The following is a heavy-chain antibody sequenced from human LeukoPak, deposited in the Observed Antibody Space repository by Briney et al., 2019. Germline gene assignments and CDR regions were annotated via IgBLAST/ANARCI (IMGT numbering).Heavy chain of an antibody. D-gene: IGHD6-19*01. V-gene: IGHV3-21*01. J-gene: IGHJ4*02. Sequence: RSGGSLRLSCAASGFTFSPYSMNWVRQAPGKGLEWVSSISSSSTYIYYADSVKGRFTVSGDNAKNSLYLQMNSLRAEDTAVYYCARVAMGDQWLVRYFDYWGQGTLVTVSS. CDR3: ARVAMGDQWLVRYFDY. CDR2: ISSSSTYI. CDR1: GFTFSPYS.